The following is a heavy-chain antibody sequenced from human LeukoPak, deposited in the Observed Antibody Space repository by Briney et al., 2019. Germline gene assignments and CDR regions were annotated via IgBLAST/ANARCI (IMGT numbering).Heavy chain of an antibody. Sequence: SETLSLTCAVSGGSFRGYYWSWIRQPPGKGLGWIGEINHSGSTNYNPSLKSRVTISVDTSKNQFSLKLSSVNAADTAVYYCERQWFGGVVGYWGQGTLVTVSS. CDR3: ERQWFGGVVGY. CDR2: INHSGST. V-gene: IGHV4-34*01. CDR1: GGSFRGYY. D-gene: IGHD3-10*01. J-gene: IGHJ4*02.